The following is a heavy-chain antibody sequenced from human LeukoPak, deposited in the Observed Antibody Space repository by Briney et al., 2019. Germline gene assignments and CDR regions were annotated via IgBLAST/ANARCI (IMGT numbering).Heavy chain of an antibody. Sequence: GGSLRLSCAASGFTFSSYDIHWVRQATGKGLEWVSAIDTAGDTYYPGSVKGRFTISRENAKNSLYLQMNSLRAGDTAVYYCTRVKSYSSGGLDAFDIWGQGTMVTVSS. V-gene: IGHV3-13*01. J-gene: IGHJ3*02. D-gene: IGHD6-19*01. CDR1: GFTFSSYD. CDR3: TRVKSYSSGGLDAFDI. CDR2: IDTAGDT.